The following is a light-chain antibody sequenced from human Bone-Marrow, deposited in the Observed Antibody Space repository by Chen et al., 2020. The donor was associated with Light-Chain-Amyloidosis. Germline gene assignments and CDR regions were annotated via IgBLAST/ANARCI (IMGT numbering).Light chain of an antibody. CDR1: NIGSTS. J-gene: IGLJ3*02. V-gene: IGLV3-21*02. CDR3: QVWDRSSDRPV. Sequence: SYVLTQPSSLSVAPGQTATIAWGGNNIGSTSVHWYQQTPGQAPLLVVNDDSDRPSGIPVRLSGSNSGNTATLTISRVEAGDEADYYCQVWDRSSDRPVFGGGTKLPVL. CDR2: DDS.